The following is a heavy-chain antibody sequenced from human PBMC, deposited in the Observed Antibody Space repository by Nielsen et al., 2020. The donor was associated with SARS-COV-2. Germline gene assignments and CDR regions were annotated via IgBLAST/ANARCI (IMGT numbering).Heavy chain of an antibody. Sequence: WIRQPPGKGLEWIGSIYYSGSTYYNPSLKSRVTISVDTSKNQFSLKLSSVTAADTAVYYCARGAIAAAQNWFDPWGQGTLVTVSS. CDR3: ARGAIAAAQNWFDP. D-gene: IGHD6-13*01. J-gene: IGHJ5*02. CDR2: IYYSGST. V-gene: IGHV4-39*01.